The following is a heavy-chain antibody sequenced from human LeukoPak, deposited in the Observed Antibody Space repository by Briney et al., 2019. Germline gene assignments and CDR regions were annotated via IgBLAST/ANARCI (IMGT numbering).Heavy chain of an antibody. D-gene: IGHD4-11*01. CDR3: ARSVYSYYANWFDP. V-gene: IGHV3-74*01. J-gene: IGHJ5*02. Sequence: GGSLRLSCAASGFAFSSYWTHWVREAPGKGLVWVSRINSDGRSTTYADSVQDRFTLSRDNAKTTLYLQMNSLRADDTAVYYCARSVYSYYANWFDPWGQGTLVTVSS. CDR2: INSDGRST. CDR1: GFAFSSYW.